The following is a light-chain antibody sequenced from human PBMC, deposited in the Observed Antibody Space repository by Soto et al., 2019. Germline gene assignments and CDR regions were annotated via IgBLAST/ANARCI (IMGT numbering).Light chain of an antibody. CDR1: RGISSY. V-gene: IGKV1-9*01. J-gene: IGKJ2*01. CDR2: AAS. Sequence: DIQWTQSPSFLSASVGDRVTITCRASRGISSYLAWFQQIPGKPPKLVIYAASTLQPGVPSRFSGGGSGTEFTLTISSLQPEDFATYYCQQLDSYPYTFGQGTKLEIK. CDR3: QQLDSYPYT.